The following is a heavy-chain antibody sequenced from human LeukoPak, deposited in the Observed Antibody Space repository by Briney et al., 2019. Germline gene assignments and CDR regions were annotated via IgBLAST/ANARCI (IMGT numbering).Heavy chain of an antibody. CDR3: AKEQSVVGATSAFDY. Sequence: PGGSLRLSCAASGFTFSSYDMNWVRQAPGKGLEWVAFIRYDGSNKYSADSVKGRFTISRDNSKNTLYLLMNSLRAEDTAVYYCAKEQSVVGATSAFDYWGQGTLVTVSS. CDR2: IRYDGSNK. D-gene: IGHD1-26*01. J-gene: IGHJ4*02. V-gene: IGHV3-30*02. CDR1: GFTFSSYD.